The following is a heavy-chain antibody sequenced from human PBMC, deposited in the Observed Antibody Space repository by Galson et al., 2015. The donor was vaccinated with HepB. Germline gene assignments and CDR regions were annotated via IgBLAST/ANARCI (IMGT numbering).Heavy chain of an antibody. V-gene: IGHV3-23*01. D-gene: IGHD2-2*01. CDR3: AKDLIPNRRYCSSTSCPHLFDY. J-gene: IGHJ4*02. Sequence: SLRLSCAASGFTFSSYAMSWVRQAPGKGLEWVSAISGSGGSTYYADSVKGRFTISRDNSKNTLYLQMNSLRAEDTAVYYCAKDLIPNRRYCSSTSCPHLFDYWGQGTLVTVSS. CDR1: GFTFSSYA. CDR2: ISGSGGST.